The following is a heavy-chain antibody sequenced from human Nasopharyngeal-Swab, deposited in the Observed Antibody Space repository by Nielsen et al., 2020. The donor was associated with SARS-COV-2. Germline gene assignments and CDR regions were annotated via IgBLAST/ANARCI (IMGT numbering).Heavy chain of an antibody. Sequence: ASVKVSCKASGYTFTTYYIHWVRQAPGQGLEWMGIINPSGGGTNYAQKFKGRATMTGDTSTGTVYMELTSLTSEDTAVYYCARMMYFHGYYAMDGWGQGTTVTVSS. D-gene: IGHD3-10*01. J-gene: IGHJ6*02. CDR1: GYTFTTYY. CDR3: ARMMYFHGYYAMDG. V-gene: IGHV1-46*01. CDR2: INPSGGGT.